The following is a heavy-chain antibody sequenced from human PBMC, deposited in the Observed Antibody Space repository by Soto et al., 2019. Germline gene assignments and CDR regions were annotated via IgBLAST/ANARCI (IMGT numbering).Heavy chain of an antibody. J-gene: IGHJ3*01. Sequence: GGSLRLSCAASGFTFSSYGMHWVRQAPGKGLEWVAVIWYDGSNKYYADSVKGRFTISRDNSKNTLYLQMNSLRAEDTAVYYCARDLSLHDILTGNSDAFDVWGQGTMVTVSS. D-gene: IGHD3-9*01. CDR2: IWYDGSNK. V-gene: IGHV3-33*01. CDR1: GFTFSSYG. CDR3: ARDLSLHDILTGNSDAFDV.